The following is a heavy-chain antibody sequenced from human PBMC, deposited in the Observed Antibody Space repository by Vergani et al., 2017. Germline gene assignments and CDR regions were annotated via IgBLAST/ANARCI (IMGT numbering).Heavy chain of an antibody. J-gene: IGHJ4*02. CDR1: GGSISSYY. CDR3: ARAMGQLDPGGQFDY. CDR2: IYYSGST. Sequence: QVQLQESGPGLVKPSETLSLTCTVSGGSISSYYWSWIRQPPGKGLEWIGYIYYSGSTNYNPSLKSRVTISVDTSKNQFSLKLSSVTAADTAVYYCARAMGQLDPGGQFDYWGQGTLVTVSS. D-gene: IGHD6-6*01. V-gene: IGHV4-59*08.